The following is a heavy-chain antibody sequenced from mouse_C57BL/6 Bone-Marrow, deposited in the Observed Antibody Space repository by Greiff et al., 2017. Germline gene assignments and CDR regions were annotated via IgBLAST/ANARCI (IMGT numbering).Heavy chain of an antibody. CDR1: GFTFSSYG. Sequence: DVMLVESGGDLVKPGGSLKLSCAASGFTFSSYGMSWVRQTPDQRLEWVATISSGGSYTYYPDSVKGRFTISRDNAKNTLYLQMSSLTSEDTAMYDCARRGFYDSNVLWYCDVGGTGTTATVSS. V-gene: IGHV5-6*02. CDR2: ISSGGSYT. CDR3: ARRGFYDSNVLWYCDV. J-gene: IGHJ1*03. D-gene: IGHD2-3*01.